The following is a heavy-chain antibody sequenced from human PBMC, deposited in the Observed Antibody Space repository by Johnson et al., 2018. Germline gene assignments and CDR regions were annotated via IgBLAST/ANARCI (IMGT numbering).Heavy chain of an antibody. CDR1: GFTFDEYT. V-gene: IGHV3-43*01. CDR3: AKEKGRLIDS. D-gene: IGHD3-10*01. Sequence: VQLVESGGAVVQXGGSLRLXCAASGFTFDEYTMHWFRQVPGQGLEWVSLVTWDGGATFYADSVKGRFIISRDNRKNSLYLQMNSLRTEDTAFYYCAKEKGRLIDSWGQGTQVTVSS. CDR2: VTWDGGAT. J-gene: IGHJ4*02.